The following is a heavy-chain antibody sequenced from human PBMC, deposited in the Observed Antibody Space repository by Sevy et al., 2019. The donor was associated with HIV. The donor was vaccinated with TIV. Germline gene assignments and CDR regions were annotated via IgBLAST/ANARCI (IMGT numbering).Heavy chain of an antibody. V-gene: IGHV3-23*01. CDR1: GFSFDSYG. CDR3: ASTNYGDYFVSLDY. Sequence: GGSLRLSCAVSGFSFDSYGMTWVRQAPGKGLEWVSGISGSGTRTYYADSVKGRFIISRDNSKNTLYLQMNSLRSEDTAIYYCASTNYGDYFVSLDYWGQGTLVTVSS. J-gene: IGHJ4*02. D-gene: IGHD4-17*01. CDR2: ISGSGTRT.